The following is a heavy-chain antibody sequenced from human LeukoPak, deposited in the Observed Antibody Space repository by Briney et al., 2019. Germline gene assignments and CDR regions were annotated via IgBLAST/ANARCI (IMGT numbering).Heavy chain of an antibody. Sequence: PGGSLRLSCAASGFTFTTYWMHWVRQAPGKGLVWVSHINSDGSIPSYADSVKGRFTISRDNAKNSLYLQMDSLRAEDTALYYCANDWTTMVRGANYWGQGTRVTVSS. V-gene: IGHV3-74*01. CDR3: ANDWTTMVRGANY. J-gene: IGHJ4*02. CDR1: GFTFTTYW. CDR2: INSDGSIP. D-gene: IGHD3-10*01.